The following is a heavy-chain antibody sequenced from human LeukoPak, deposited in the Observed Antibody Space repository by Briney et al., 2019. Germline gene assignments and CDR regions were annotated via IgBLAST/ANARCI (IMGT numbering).Heavy chain of an antibody. V-gene: IGHV3-9*01. J-gene: IGHJ4*02. CDR2: ISWNSGSI. D-gene: IGHD1-7*01. CDR1: GFTFDDYA. Sequence: GRSLRLSCAASGFTFDDYAMHWVRQAPGKGLEWVSGISWNSGSIGYADSVKGRFTISRDNAKNSLYLQMNSLRAEDTALYYCTKDGSAGTTPPFFDYWGQGTLVTVSS. CDR3: TKDGSAGTTPPFFDY.